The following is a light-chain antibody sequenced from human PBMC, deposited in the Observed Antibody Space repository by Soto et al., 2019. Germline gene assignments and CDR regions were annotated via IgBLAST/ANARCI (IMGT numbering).Light chain of an antibody. CDR3: QQSYITPPGT. Sequence: DIQMTQSPSSLSASVGHRFTITCQASQSIRSYLNWYQQKPGKAPKVLIYAASGLQTGVPSRFSGSGSGTDFTLSISSLQREDFATYYCQQSYITPPGTFGQGTKVDIK. V-gene: IGKV1-39*01. CDR2: AAS. CDR1: QSIRSY. J-gene: IGKJ1*01.